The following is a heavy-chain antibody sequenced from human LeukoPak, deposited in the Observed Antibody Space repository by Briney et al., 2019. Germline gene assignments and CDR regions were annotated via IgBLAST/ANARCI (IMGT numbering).Heavy chain of an antibody. D-gene: IGHD2-2*01. V-gene: IGHV3-48*01. CDR1: GFTFSSNG. CDR3: AKDPYGTRYFDY. CDR2: ISGSGDTI. Sequence: PGGSLRLSCAASGFTFSSNGMNWVRQPPGKGLEWLSYISGSGDTIYYADSVKGRFTISRDNARNSLFLQMNSLRAEDTAVYYCAKDPYGTRYFDYWGQGTLVTVSS. J-gene: IGHJ4*02.